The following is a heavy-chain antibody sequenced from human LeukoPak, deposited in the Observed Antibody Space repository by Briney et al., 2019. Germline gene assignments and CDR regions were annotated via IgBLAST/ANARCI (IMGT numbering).Heavy chain of an antibody. CDR1: GFTFSSYW. V-gene: IGHV3-7*03. D-gene: IGHD3-16*01. Sequence: GGSLRLSCAASGFTFSSYWMNWARQAPGKGLEWVASINHNGNVNYYVDSVKGRFTISRDNAKNSLYLQMSNLRAEDTAVYFCARGGGLDVWGEGATVTVSS. CDR2: INHNGNVN. J-gene: IGHJ6*04. CDR3: ARGGGLDV.